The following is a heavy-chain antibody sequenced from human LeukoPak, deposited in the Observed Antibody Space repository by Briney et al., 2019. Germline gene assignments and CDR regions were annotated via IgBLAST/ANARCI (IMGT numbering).Heavy chain of an antibody. CDR3: AKGNDYWRGFIAD. Sequence: PGGSLRLSCVGSGFTFSNYWMHWVRQVPGKGLVWDSQIKGDESGTSYADSVKGRFTISRDNAKNTLYLQMDSLRGEDTAVYFWAKGNDYWRGFIADWGQGTLVTVST. J-gene: IGHJ4*02. D-gene: IGHD3-3*01. V-gene: IGHV3-74*01. CDR2: IKGDESGT. CDR1: GFTFSNYW.